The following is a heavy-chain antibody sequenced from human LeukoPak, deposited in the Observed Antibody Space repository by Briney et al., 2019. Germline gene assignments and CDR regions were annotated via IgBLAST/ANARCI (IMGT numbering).Heavy chain of an antibody. CDR3: VTGLLETTNS. D-gene: IGHD1-1*01. Sequence: GGSLRLSCAVSGFTFGRYWVHWVRQAPGKGLVWVSRINFDGSSTFYADSVKGRFTISRDNAKNTLYLQMNSLRAEDTAVYYCVTGLLETTNSWGQGTLVTVSS. CDR1: GFTFGRYW. J-gene: IGHJ4*02. V-gene: IGHV3-74*01. CDR2: INFDGSST.